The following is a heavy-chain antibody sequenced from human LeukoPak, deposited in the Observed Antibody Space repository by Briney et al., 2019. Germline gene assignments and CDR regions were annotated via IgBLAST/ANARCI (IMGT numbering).Heavy chain of an antibody. CDR2: TYYSGST. CDR1: GGSISSGDYY. Sequence: PSEALSLTCTVSGGSISSGDYYWSWIRQPPGKGLEWIGYTYYSGSTYYNPSLKSRVTISVDTSKNQFSLKLSSVTAADTAVYYCARVAAAENWFDPWGQGTLVTVSS. D-gene: IGHD6-13*01. CDR3: ARVAAAENWFDP. J-gene: IGHJ5*02. V-gene: IGHV4-30-4*01.